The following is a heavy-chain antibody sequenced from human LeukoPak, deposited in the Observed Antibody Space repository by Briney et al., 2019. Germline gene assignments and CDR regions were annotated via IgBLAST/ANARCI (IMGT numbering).Heavy chain of an antibody. D-gene: IGHD3-10*01. CDR1: GYTFTSYG. J-gene: IGHJ4*02. CDR2: ISSYNGNT. CDR3: ARHTLYGSGSYYVYYFDY. V-gene: IGHV1-18*01. Sequence: ASVKVSCKASGYTFTSYGISWVRQAPGQGLEWMGWISSYNGNTNYAQKLQGRVTMTTDTSTSAAYMELRSLRSDDTAVYYCARHTLYGSGSYYVYYFDYWGQGILVTVSS.